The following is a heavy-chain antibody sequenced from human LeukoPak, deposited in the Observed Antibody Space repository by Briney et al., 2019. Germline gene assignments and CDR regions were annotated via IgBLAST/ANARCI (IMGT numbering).Heavy chain of an antibody. Sequence: GRSLRLSCAASGFTFDDYAMHWVRQAPGKGLEWVSGISWNSGSIGYADSVKGRFTISRDNAKNSLYLQMNSLRAEDTALYYCAKTVDGELKGIFDYWGQGTLVTVSS. CDR1: GFTFDDYA. D-gene: IGHD3-10*01. J-gene: IGHJ4*02. V-gene: IGHV3-9*01. CDR3: AKTVDGELKGIFDY. CDR2: ISWNSGSI.